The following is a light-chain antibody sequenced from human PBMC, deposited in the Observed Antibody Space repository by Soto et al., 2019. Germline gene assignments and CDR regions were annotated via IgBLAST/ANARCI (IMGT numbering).Light chain of an antibody. CDR2: DVR. Sequence: QSVLTQPASLSGSPGQSITISCTGTSSDFGGYNYVSWYQRHPGEAPKLLISDVRNRPSGVSNRFSGSKSGNTASLTISGLQAEDEADYYCSSYTSSGIYVFGTGTKAPS. CDR3: SSYTSSGIYV. J-gene: IGLJ1*01. V-gene: IGLV2-14*03. CDR1: SSDFGGYNY.